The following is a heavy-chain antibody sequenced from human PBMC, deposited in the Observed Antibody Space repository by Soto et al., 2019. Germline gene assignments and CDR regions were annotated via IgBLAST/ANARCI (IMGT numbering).Heavy chain of an antibody. CDR3: ARSHSCSPDY. D-gene: IGHD6-19*01. J-gene: IGHJ4*02. CDR1: GVSISSGGYY. CDR2: VYYSGST. V-gene: IGHV4-31*03. Sequence: QVQLQESGPGLVKPSQTLSLTGTFSGVSISSGGYYWSWIRQHPGKGLEWIGYVYYSGSTYYNPAPKSRVTISVDNSKNNFSLNLSSVPAAETAVYYCARSHSCSPDYWGQGTLVTVSS.